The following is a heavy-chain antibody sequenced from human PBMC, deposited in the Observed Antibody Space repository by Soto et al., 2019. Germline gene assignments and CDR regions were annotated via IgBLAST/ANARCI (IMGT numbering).Heavy chain of an antibody. V-gene: IGHV4-61*01. CDR1: GGSVSSGSYY. CDR3: ASIAAAAPRGYYYYYGMDV. D-gene: IGHD6-13*01. CDR2: IYYSGST. J-gene: IGHJ6*02. Sequence: SETLSLTCTVSGGSVSSGSYYWGWIRQPPGKGLEWIGYIYYSGSTNYNPSLKSRVTISVDTSKNQFSLKLSSVTAADTAVYYCASIAAAAPRGYYYYYGMDVWGRGTTVTVSS.